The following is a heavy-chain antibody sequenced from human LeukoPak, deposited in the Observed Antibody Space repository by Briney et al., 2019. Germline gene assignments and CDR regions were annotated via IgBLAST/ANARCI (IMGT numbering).Heavy chain of an antibody. V-gene: IGHV5-51*01. CDR1: GYSFSSYW. J-gene: IGHJ4*02. D-gene: IGHD6-19*01. CDR3: ARLISGYSSGWSDY. Sequence: GASVKVSCKGSGYSFSSYWIGWVRQMPGKSLEWMGIIYPGDSDTRYSPSFQGQVTISADKSISTAYLQWSSLKASDTAMYYCARLISGYSSGWSDYWGQGTLVTVSS. CDR2: IYPGDSDT.